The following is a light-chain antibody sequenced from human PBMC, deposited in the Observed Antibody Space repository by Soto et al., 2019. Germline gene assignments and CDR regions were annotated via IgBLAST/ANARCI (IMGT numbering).Light chain of an antibody. V-gene: IGKV3-11*01. CDR2: NAS. J-gene: IGKJ1*01. Sequence: EIVLTQSPVTLSLSPGERATLSCRASQSVGSYFAWYQQKPGQAPRLLIYNASSRATGIPARFSGSGSGTDFTLTISSLQPEDFATYYCQQSYSTLWTFGQGTKVEIK. CDR3: QQSYSTLWT. CDR1: QSVGSY.